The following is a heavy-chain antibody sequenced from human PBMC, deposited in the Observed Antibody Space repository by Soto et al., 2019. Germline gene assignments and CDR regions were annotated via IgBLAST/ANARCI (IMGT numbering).Heavy chain of an antibody. CDR1: GDSVSSNYY. Sequence: QVQLQESGPGLVKPSGTLSLTCAVSGDSVSSNYYWCWVRQPPGKGLKWIGEIYHTGTTNYNPSLKSRVTMSVDKSNNQFSLALSSVTAADTAVYYFARSAGWYAVHSWGPGTLVTVSS. V-gene: IGHV4-4*02. D-gene: IGHD6-19*01. CDR2: IYHTGTT. J-gene: IGHJ4*02. CDR3: ARSAGWYAVHS.